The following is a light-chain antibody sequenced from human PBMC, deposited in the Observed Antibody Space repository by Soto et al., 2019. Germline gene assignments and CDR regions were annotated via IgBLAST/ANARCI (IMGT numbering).Light chain of an antibody. CDR3: QQYDSYPLT. CDR1: QCISSW. J-gene: IGKJ4*01. CDR2: KAS. V-gene: IGKV1-5*03. Sequence: DIQMTQSPSTLSASVGDRVTITCRASQCISSWLAWYQQKPGKAPNLLIYKASSLESGVPSRFSGSGSGTEFTLTVSSLQPDDFATYYCQQYDSYPLTFGGGTKVDIK.